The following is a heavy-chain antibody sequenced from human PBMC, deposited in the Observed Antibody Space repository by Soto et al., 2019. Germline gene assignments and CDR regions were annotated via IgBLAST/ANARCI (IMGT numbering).Heavy chain of an antibody. J-gene: IGHJ6*02. D-gene: IGHD6-19*01. Sequence: GASVKVSCKVSGYTLTELSMHWVRQAPGKGLEWMGGFDPEDGETIYAQKFQGRVTITRDTSASTAYMELSSLRSEDTAVYYCARDRYSSGWLTNLYYYYYVMDVWGQGTTVTVSS. CDR2: FDPEDGET. V-gene: IGHV1-24*01. CDR3: ARDRYSSGWLTNLYYYYYVMDV. CDR1: GYTLTELS.